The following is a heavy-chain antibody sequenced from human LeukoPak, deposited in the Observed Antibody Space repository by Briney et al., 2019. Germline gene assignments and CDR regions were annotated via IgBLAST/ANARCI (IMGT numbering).Heavy chain of an antibody. J-gene: IGHJ6*04. CDR2: IKQDGSEK. V-gene: IGHV3-7*01. Sequence: GGSLRLSCAASGFTFSSYWMSWVRQAPGKGLEWVANIKQDGSEKYYVDSVKGRFTISRNNAKNSLYLQMNSLRAEDTAVYYCAELGITMIGGVWGKGTTVTISS. CDR3: AELGITMIGGV. CDR1: GFTFSSYW. D-gene: IGHD3-10*02.